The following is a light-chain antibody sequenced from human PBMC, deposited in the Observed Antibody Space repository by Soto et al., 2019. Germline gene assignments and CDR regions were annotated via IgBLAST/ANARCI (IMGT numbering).Light chain of an antibody. Sequence: PEERATLSCRASQSVSGYLAWYQHKPGQAPRLLIYDASNGATGIPARFSGSGSGTDFTLTISSLEPEDFAVYYCQQRSNWPPWTFGQGTKVDIK. V-gene: IGKV3-11*01. J-gene: IGKJ1*01. CDR1: QSVSGY. CDR2: DAS. CDR3: QQRSNWPPWT.